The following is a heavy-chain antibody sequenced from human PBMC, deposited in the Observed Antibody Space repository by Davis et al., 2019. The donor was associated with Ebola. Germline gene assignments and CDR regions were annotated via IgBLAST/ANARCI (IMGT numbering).Heavy chain of an antibody. V-gene: IGHV4-34*01. CDR3: ARFPRSRRGHGMDV. CDR2: INHSGST. J-gene: IGHJ6*02. D-gene: IGHD6-13*01. Sequence: SETLSLTCAVYGGSFSGYYWSWICQPPGKGLEWIGEINHSGSTNYNPSLKSRVTISVDTSKNQFSLKLSSVTAADTAVYYCARFPRSRRGHGMDVWGQGTTVTVSS. CDR1: GGSFSGYY.